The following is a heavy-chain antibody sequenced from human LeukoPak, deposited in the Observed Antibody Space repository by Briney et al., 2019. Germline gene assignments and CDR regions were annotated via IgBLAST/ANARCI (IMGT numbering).Heavy chain of an antibody. CDR2: INHNGNVN. Sequence: QPGGSLRLSCAASGFTFSSYWMNWARQAPGKGLEWVASINHNGNVNYYVDSVKGRFTISRDNAKNSLYLQMSNLIAVDTAVYFCARGGGLDVWSQGATVTVSS. CDR3: ARGGGLDV. D-gene: IGHD3-16*01. CDR1: GFTFSSYW. V-gene: IGHV3-7*03. J-gene: IGHJ6*02.